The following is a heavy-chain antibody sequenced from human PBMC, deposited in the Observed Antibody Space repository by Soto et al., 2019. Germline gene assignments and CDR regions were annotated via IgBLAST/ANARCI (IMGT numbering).Heavy chain of an antibody. CDR1: GFTFSSYA. D-gene: IGHD6-13*01. J-gene: IGHJ4*02. CDR3: AKDSEQQQQLRGSDFDY. V-gene: IGHV3-23*01. CDR2: ISGSGGST. Sequence: EVQLLESGGGLVQPGGSLRLSCAASGFTFSSYAMSWVRQAPGKGLEWVSAISGSGGSTYYADSVKGRFTISRDNSKNTLYLQMNNLSAEDTAVYYCAKDSEQQQQLRGSDFDYWGQGTLVTVSS.